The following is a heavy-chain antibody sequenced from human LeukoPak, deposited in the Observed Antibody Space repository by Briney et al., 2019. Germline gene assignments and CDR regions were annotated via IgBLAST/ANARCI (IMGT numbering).Heavy chain of an antibody. J-gene: IGHJ4*02. CDR2: ISTSGSTSGSTI. CDR1: GFTFSSCE. Sequence: GGSLRLSCAASGFTFSSCEMNWVRQAPGKGLEWVSYISTSGSTSGSTIYYAESVKGRFTISRDNAKNSLYLQMNSLRAEDTAVYYCARDFTAEQQLVPDYWGQGTLVTVSS. D-gene: IGHD6-13*01. V-gene: IGHV3-48*03. CDR3: ARDFTAEQQLVPDY.